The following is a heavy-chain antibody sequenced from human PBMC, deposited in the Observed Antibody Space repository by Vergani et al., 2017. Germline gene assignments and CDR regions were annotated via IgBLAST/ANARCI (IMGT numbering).Heavy chain of an antibody. J-gene: IGHJ3*01. CDR3: TKGNGYYHDSAGHGYDPYTGFDL. D-gene: IGHD5-12*01. V-gene: IGHV3-9*01. Sequence: EVDLVESGGGLAQPGGSLRLSCEASGITFWKFGMHWVRQGPGKGLEWVSGISWNSGAVDYADSVRGRFTISRDNAKNSLFLEMNSLRFEDTAVYFCTKGNGYYHDSAGHGYDPYTGFDLWGQGTLVTVSS. CDR1: GITFWKFG. CDR2: ISWNSGAV.